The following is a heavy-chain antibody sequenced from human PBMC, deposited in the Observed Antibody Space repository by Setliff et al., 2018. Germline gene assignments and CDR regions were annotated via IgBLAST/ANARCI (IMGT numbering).Heavy chain of an antibody. Sequence: SVKVSCKASGGTFSSYVISWVREAPGQGLEWMGGIIPMFGTNYAQKFQGRVTITADESTSTAYMELSSLGSEDTAVYYCARSGYSSGRNYYYYYMDVWGKGTTVTVSS. CDR1: GGTFSSYV. CDR3: ARSGYSSGRNYYYYYMDV. CDR2: IIPMFGT. D-gene: IGHD6-19*01. V-gene: IGHV1-69*13. J-gene: IGHJ6*03.